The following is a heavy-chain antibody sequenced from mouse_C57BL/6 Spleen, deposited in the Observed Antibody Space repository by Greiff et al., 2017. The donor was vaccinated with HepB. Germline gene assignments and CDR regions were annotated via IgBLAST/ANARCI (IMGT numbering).Heavy chain of an antibody. Sequence: QVQLQQSGAELVRPGASVTLSCKASGYTFTDYEMHWVKQTPVHGLEWIGAIDPETGGTAYNQKFKGKAILTADKSSSTAYMELRSLTSEDSAVYYCTSSNYGFDYWGQGTTLTVSS. D-gene: IGHD2-5*01. V-gene: IGHV1-15*01. J-gene: IGHJ2*01. CDR1: GYTFTDYE. CDR3: TSSNYGFDY. CDR2: IDPETGGT.